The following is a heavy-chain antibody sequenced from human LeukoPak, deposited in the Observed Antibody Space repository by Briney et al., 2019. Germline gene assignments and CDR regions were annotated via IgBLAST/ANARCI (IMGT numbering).Heavy chain of an antibody. CDR2: INWNGGST. CDR1: GFTFDDYG. CDR3: ARGSTYYYDSSGYYFIDY. Sequence: GRSLRLSCAASGFTFDDYGMSWVRQAPGKGLDWVSGINWNGGSTGYADSVKGRFTISRDSAKNSLYLQMNSLRAEDTALYYCARGSTYYYDSSGYYFIDYWGQGTLVTVSS. J-gene: IGHJ4*02. V-gene: IGHV3-20*04. D-gene: IGHD3-22*01.